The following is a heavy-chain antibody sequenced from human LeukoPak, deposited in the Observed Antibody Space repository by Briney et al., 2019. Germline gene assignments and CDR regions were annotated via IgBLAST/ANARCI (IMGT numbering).Heavy chain of an antibody. D-gene: IGHD3-9*01. CDR1: GFTFSSYP. J-gene: IGHJ4*02. V-gene: IGHV3-23*01. CDR2: FSVTGDTT. CDR3: AKGPRYNILTGYYKSHFFDY. Sequence: PGGSLRLSCEASGFTFSSYPMSWVRQAPGKGLDWVSSFSVTGDTTYYADSVKGRFTISRDTSKNTLYLQMNSLRAEDTAVYYCAKGPRYNILTGYYKSHFFDYWGQGTLVTVSS.